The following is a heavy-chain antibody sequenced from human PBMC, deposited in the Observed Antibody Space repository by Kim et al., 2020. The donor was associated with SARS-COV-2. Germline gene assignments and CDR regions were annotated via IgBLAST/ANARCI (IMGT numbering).Heavy chain of an antibody. CDR3: AAGITMVRAPFDY. J-gene: IGHJ4*02. D-gene: IGHD3-10*01. V-gene: IGHV3-21*01. Sequence: YADSVKGRFTISRDNAKNSLYLQMNSLRAEDTAVYYCAAGITMVRAPFDYWGQGTLVTVSS.